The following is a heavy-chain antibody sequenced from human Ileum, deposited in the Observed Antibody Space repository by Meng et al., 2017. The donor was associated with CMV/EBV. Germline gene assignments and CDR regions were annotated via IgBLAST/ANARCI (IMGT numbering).Heavy chain of an antibody. Sequence: CGISGGSVSSKYVTWNWIRQSPSRGLEWLGRTYYRSKWSNDYEESLKSRITINPDTSKNQFSLQLNSVSPEDTAVYYCARATSGRFDYWGQGTLVTVSS. CDR1: GGSVSSKYVT. D-gene: IGHD1-26*01. CDR2: TYYRSKWSN. V-gene: IGHV6-1*01. J-gene: IGHJ4*02. CDR3: ARATSGRFDY.